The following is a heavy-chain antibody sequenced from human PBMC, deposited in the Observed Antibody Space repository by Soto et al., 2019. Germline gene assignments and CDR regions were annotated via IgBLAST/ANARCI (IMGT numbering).Heavy chain of an antibody. V-gene: IGHV4-34*01. D-gene: IGHD2-15*01. CDR2: INHSGST. Sequence: SETLSLTCAVYGGSFSGYYWSWIRQPPGKGLEWIGEINHSGSTNYNPSLKSRVTISVDTSKNQFSLKMSSVTAADTAVYYCARGSRGYCSGGSCYGGYYYYYMDVWGKGTTVTVSS. J-gene: IGHJ6*03. CDR3: ARGSRGYCSGGSCYGGYYYYYMDV. CDR1: GGSFSGYY.